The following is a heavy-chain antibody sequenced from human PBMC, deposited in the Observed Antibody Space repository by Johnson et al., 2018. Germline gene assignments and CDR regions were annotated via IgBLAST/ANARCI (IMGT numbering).Heavy chain of an antibody. J-gene: IGHJ3*02. V-gene: IGHV3-23*04. CDR1: GFTFSSYA. Sequence: VQLVESGGGLVHPGGSLRLSCAASGFTFSSYAMSWVRQAPGKGLDWVSGISGSSDSTYYADSMRGRFTISRDNSRHTLYLQMNSLRAEDTAVYYCAKDRFHGPQYDSSGYYMVAFDIWGQGTMVTVSS. CDR3: AKDRFHGPQYDSSGYYMVAFDI. D-gene: IGHD3-22*01. CDR2: ISGSSDST.